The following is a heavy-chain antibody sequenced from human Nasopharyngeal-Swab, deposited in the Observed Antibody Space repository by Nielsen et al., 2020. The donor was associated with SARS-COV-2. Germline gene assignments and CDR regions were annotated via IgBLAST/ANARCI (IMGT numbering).Heavy chain of an antibody. V-gene: IGHV4-31*02. CDR3: ARQPTLITGDEFLVFYYYGMDV. J-gene: IGHJ6*02. CDR2: MYYSGST. Sequence: WIRQPTGGGLEGIGYMYYSGSTYYNPSLKSRVTISVDTSKNQFSLKLSSVTAADTAVYYCARQPTLITGDEFLVFYYYGMDVWGQGATVTVSS. D-gene: IGHD7-27*01.